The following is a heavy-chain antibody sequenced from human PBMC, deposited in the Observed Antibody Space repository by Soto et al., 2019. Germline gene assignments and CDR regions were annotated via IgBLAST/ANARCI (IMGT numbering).Heavy chain of an antibody. J-gene: IGHJ4*02. CDR2: IYHTGST. Sequence: QVQLQESGPRLVKPSGTLSLTCAVSGASISSTNWWTWVRQPPGKGLEWIGEIYHTGSTNYNTSLKSRVTISLDKSNNQFSLKLSSVTAADTAVYYCATLPPRIVVVVLPIPTWGQGTLVTVSS. D-gene: IGHD2-15*01. CDR3: ATLPPRIVVVVLPIPT. CDR1: GASISSTNW. V-gene: IGHV4-4*02.